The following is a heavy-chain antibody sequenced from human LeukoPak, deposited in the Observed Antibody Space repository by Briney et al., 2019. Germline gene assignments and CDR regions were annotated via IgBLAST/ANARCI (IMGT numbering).Heavy chain of an antibody. D-gene: IGHD3-22*01. CDR3: AKGPGWLLSKRYFDY. Sequence: PGGSLRLSCAASGFTFSDHHMDWVRQAPGKGLEWVGRTRHKANSYTTEYAASVKGRFTISRDDSTNLLYLQMNSLRAEDTALYYCAKGPGWLLSKRYFDYWGQGTLVTVSS. J-gene: IGHJ4*02. V-gene: IGHV3-72*01. CDR1: GFTFSDHH. CDR2: TRHKANSYTT.